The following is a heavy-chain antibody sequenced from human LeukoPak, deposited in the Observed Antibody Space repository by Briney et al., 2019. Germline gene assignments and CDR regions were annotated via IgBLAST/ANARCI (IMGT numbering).Heavy chain of an antibody. Sequence: ASVKVSCKSSGGTFSSYAINWVRQAPGQGHEWMGRIIPILGIANYAQKFQGRVTITADKSTSTAYMELSSLRSEDTAVYYCARVLCSGGSCYYYYYGMDVWGQGTTVTVSS. CDR3: ARVLCSGGSCYYYYYGMDV. CDR1: GGTFSSYA. D-gene: IGHD2-15*01. CDR2: IIPILGIA. V-gene: IGHV1-69*04. J-gene: IGHJ6*02.